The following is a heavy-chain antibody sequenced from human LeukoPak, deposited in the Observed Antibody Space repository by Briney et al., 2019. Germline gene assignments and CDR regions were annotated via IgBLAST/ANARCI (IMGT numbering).Heavy chain of an antibody. D-gene: IGHD3-10*01. Sequence: GGSLRLSCAASGFTVSSNYMSWVRQAPGKWLEWVSVIYSGGSTYYADSVKGRFTISRDNSKNTLYLQMNSLRAEDTAVYYCAKVTYGSGTYGAFDYWGQGTLVTVSS. J-gene: IGHJ4*02. CDR1: GFTVSSNY. CDR2: IYSGGST. CDR3: AKVTYGSGTYGAFDY. V-gene: IGHV3-53*01.